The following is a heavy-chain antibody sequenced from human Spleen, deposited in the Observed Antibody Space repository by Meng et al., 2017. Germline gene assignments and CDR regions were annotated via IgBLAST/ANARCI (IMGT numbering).Heavy chain of an antibody. Sequence: QPQLQESGPGLVKHPEALYLTCSVSGGSISTSGYYWGWVRQPPGKGLEWIGSIGHSGFTYYTPSLKSRVTVSIDTSKNQFSLKLTSVTAADTAVYYCVRSSGWVRTGFDPWGQGTLVTVSS. CDR2: IGHSGFT. CDR3: VRSSGWVRTGFDP. V-gene: IGHV4-39*01. D-gene: IGHD6-19*01. CDR1: GGSISTSGYY. J-gene: IGHJ5*02.